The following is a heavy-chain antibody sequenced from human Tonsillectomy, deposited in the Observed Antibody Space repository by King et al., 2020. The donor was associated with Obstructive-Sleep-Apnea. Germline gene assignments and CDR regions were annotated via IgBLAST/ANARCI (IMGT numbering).Heavy chain of an antibody. D-gene: IGHD6-13*01. V-gene: IGHV3-23*04. Sequence: VQLVESGGGLVQPGGSLRLSCAASGFTFSSYAMSWVRQAPGKGLEWVSAISGSGGSTYYADSVKGRFTISRDNSKNTLYLQMNSLRAEDTAVYYCAKGLRRIAAAGTNFDYWGQGTLVTVSS. CDR2: ISGSGGST. CDR3: AKGLRRIAAAGTNFDY. CDR1: GFTFSSYA. J-gene: IGHJ4*02.